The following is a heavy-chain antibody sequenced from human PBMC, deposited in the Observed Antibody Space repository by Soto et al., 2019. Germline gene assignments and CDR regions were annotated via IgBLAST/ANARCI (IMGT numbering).Heavy chain of an antibody. Sequence: PSETLSLTCTVSGGSISSYYWSWIRQPPGKGLEWIEYIYYSGSTNYNPSLKSRVTISVDTSKNQFSLKLSSVTAADTAVYYCARGVTIFGVVVGYYYYMHVWGKGTTVTVSS. J-gene: IGHJ6*03. CDR3: ARGVTIFGVVVGYYYYMHV. CDR2: IYYSGST. CDR1: GGSISSYY. V-gene: IGHV4-59*01. D-gene: IGHD3-3*01.